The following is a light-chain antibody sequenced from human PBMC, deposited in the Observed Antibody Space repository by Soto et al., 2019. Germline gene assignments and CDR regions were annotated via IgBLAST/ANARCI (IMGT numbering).Light chain of an antibody. CDR1: PSVTNF. J-gene: IGKJ5*01. CDR3: QQRNVWPTVT. V-gene: IGKV3-11*01. Sequence: VLTQSPATLSLSPGERATLSCRASPSVTNFLAWYQQKPGQAHRLLIYGAFNRATGIPARFSGSVSGTDFTLTISSLEPEDSAVYYCQQRNVWPTVTVGQGTRREIK. CDR2: GAF.